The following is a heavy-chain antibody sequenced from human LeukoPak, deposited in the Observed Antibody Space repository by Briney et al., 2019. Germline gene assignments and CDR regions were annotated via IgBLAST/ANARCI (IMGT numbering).Heavy chain of an antibody. V-gene: IGHV1-2*02. J-gene: IGHJ4*02. D-gene: IGHD6-19*01. CDR2: INPNSGGT. Sequence: PSASVKVSCKASGYTFTGYYMHLVRQAPGQGLEWMGWINPNSGGTNYAQKFQGRVTMTRDTSISTAYMELSRLRSDDTAVYYCARGLSGGVAGQYYFDYWGQGTLVTVSS. CDR1: GYTFTGYY. CDR3: ARGLSGGVAGQYYFDY.